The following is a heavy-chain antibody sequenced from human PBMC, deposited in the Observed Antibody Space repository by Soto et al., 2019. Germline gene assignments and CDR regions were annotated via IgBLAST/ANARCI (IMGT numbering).Heavy chain of an antibody. CDR1: GFTVSSNY. J-gene: IGHJ6*02. V-gene: IGHV3-72*01. CDR2: TRNKVNSYTT. D-gene: IGHD3-22*01. Sequence: PGGSLRLSCAASGFTVSSNYMSWVRQAPGKGLEWVGRTRNKVNSYTTQYAASVKGRFTISRDDSKNSLYLQMNSLKTEDTAVYYCAREGYSSGNYYYYLMAVWGQRTTVTVSS. CDR3: AREGYSSGNYYYYLMAV.